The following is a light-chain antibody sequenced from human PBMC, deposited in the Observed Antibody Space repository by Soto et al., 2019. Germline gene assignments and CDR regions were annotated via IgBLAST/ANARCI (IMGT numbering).Light chain of an antibody. J-gene: IGLJ2*01. Sequence: QSALTQPPSASGSPGQSVTISCTGTSSDVGGYNYVSWYQQHPGKAPKLMIYEVSKRPSGVPDRFSGSKSGNTASLTVSGLQPEDEADYYCSSYADINNLVFSGGTKLTVL. CDR1: SSDVGGYNY. CDR2: EVS. V-gene: IGLV2-8*01. CDR3: SSYADINNLV.